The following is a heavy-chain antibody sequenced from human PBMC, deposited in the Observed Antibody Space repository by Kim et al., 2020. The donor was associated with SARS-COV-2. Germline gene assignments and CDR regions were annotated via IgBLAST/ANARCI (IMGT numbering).Heavy chain of an antibody. D-gene: IGHD6-13*01. V-gene: IGHV3-30*18. CDR1: GFTFSSYG. CDR3: AKGRYSSSWYVSDY. J-gene: IGHJ4*02. CDR2: ISYDGSNK. Sequence: GGSLRLSCAASGFTFSSYGMHWVRQAPGKGLEWVAVISYDGSNKYYADSVKGRFTISRDNSKNTLYLQMNSLRTEDTAVYYCAKGRYSSSWYVSDYWGQGTLVTVSS.